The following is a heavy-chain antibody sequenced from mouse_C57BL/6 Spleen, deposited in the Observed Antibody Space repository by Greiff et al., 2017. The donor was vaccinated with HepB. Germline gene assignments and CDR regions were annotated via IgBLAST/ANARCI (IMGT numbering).Heavy chain of an antibody. J-gene: IGHJ2*01. CDR3: TRVYSNYDYFDY. CDR1: GFNIKDYY. D-gene: IGHD2-5*01. V-gene: IGHV14-1*01. CDR2: IDPEDGDT. Sequence: VQLQQSGAELVRPGASVKLSCTASGFNIKDYYMHWVKQRPEQGLEWIGRIDPEDGDTEYAPKFQGKATMTADTSSNTAYLQLSSLTSEDTAVYYCTRVYSNYDYFDYWGQGTTLTVSS.